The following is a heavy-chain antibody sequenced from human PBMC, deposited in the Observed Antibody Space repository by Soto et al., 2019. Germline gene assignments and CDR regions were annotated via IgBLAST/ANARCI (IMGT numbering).Heavy chain of an antibody. Sequence: ASVKVSCKASGYTFTSYGISWLRQAPGQGLEWMGWTSTYSGNTNYAQKLQARVTMTTDTSTSTAYMELGSLRSDDTAVYYCARGGYSSGWPFDYWGQGTLVTVSS. D-gene: IGHD6-19*01. CDR3: ARGGYSSGWPFDY. CDR1: GYTFTSYG. J-gene: IGHJ4*02. V-gene: IGHV1-18*01. CDR2: TSTYSGNT.